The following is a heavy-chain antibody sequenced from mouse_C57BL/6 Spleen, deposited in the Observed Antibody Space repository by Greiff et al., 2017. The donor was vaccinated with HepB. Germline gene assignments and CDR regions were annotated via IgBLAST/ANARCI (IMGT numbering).Heavy chain of an antibody. CDR2: IYPGSGNT. Sequence: QVQLKESGAELVRPGASVKLSCKASGYTFTDYYINWVKQRPGQGLEWIARIYPGSGNTYYNEKFKGKATLTAEKSSSTAYMQLSSLTSEDSAVYFCARGVAMDYWGQGTSVTVSS. CDR1: GYTFTDYY. CDR3: ARGVAMDY. V-gene: IGHV1-76*01. J-gene: IGHJ4*01.